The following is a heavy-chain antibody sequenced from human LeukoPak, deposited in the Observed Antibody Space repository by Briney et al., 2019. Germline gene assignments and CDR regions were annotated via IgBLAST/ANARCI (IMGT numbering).Heavy chain of an antibody. CDR1: GFTFDDYD. V-gene: IGHV3-9*01. Sequence: GRSLRLSCAASGFTFDDYDMHWVREAPGKGLEWVSGISWNSGSIGYADSVKGRFTISRDNAKNSLYLQMNSLRAEDTALYYCAKDKSGGWDGVDCWGQGTLVTVSS. CDR2: ISWNSGSI. J-gene: IGHJ4*02. D-gene: IGHD6-19*01. CDR3: AKDKSGGWDGVDC.